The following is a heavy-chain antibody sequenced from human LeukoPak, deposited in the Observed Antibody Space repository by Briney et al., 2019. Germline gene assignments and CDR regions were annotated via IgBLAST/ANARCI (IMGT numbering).Heavy chain of an antibody. V-gene: IGHV3-21*01. CDR2: ISGSSTNI. Sequence: GGSLRLSCAASGFTFSTHAMAWVRQAPGKGLEWVSSISGSSTNIFYADSMKGRFTTSRDNAKNSLYLQMNSLRAEDTAVYYCARGYANWFDPWGQGTRVTVSS. CDR3: ARGYANWFDP. CDR1: GFTFSTHA. D-gene: IGHD2-2*01. J-gene: IGHJ5*02.